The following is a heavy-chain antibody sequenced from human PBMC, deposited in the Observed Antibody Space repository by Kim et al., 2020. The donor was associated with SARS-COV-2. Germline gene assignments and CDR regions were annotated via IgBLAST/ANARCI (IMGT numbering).Heavy chain of an antibody. V-gene: IGHV4-39*01. J-gene: IGHJ4*02. Sequence: SETLSLTCTVSGGSISSSSYYWGWIRQPPGKGLEWIGSIYYSGSTYYNPSLKSRVTISVDTSKNQFSLKLNSVTAADTAVYYCARRSAGRYFDYWGQGTLVTVSS. CDR2: IYYSGST. CDR3: ARRSAGRYFDY. CDR1: GGSISSSSYY.